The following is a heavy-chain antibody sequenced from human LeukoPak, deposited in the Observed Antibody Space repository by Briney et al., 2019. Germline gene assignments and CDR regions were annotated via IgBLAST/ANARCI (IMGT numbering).Heavy chain of an antibody. J-gene: IGHJ4*02. D-gene: IGHD6-19*01. V-gene: IGHV3-7*04. CDR3: ARDGGGWTYFDY. CDR2: IKQDGSEK. CDR1: GFTFSSFW. Sequence: GGSLRISCAASGFTFSSFWMAWVRQAPGKGLEWVANIKQDGSEKYYVDSVKGRFTISRDNAKTSVSLQMNSLRADDTAVYYCARDGGGWTYFDYWGQGSPVTVSS.